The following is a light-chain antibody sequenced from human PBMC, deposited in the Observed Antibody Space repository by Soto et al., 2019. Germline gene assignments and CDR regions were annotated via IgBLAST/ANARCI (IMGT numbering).Light chain of an antibody. CDR2: KAS. CDR3: QQYNSYS. Sequence: DIQMTPPPSTLSAPVVARVTITSRASQSISSWLAWYQQKPGKAPKLLIYKASSLESGVPSRFSGSGSGTEFTLTISSLQPDDFATYYCQQYNSYSFGQGTKVDI. J-gene: IGKJ1*01. CDR1: QSISSW. V-gene: IGKV1-5*03.